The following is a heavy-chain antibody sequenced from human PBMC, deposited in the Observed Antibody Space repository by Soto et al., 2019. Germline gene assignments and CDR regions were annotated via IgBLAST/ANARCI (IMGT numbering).Heavy chain of an antibody. D-gene: IGHD2-2*01. J-gene: IGHJ4*02. CDR3: SRYCSSTSCYGSSDY. CDR2: IRSKAYGGTT. V-gene: IGHV3-49*03. CDR1: GFTFGDYA. Sequence: GGSLRLSCTASGFTFGDYAMSWFRQAPGKGLEWVGFIRSKAYGGTTEYAASVKGRFTISRDDSKSIAYLQMNSLKTEDTAVYYCSRYCSSTSCYGSSDYWGQGTLVTVSS.